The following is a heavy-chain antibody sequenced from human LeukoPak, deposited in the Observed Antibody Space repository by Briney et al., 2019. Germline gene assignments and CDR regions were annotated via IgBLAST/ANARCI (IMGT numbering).Heavy chain of an antibody. CDR1: GFTFSRYS. Sequence: GGSLSLSCAASGFTFSRYSMNWVGPAPGKGREGVEFIRYDGTNKYYADSVKGRFTISRDNSKNTLYLQMNSLRAEDTAVYYCAKGPPVVVTVILAEYFQHWGQGTLVTVSS. J-gene: IGHJ1*01. CDR2: IRYDGTNK. CDR3: AKGPPVVVTVILAEYFQH. D-gene: IGHD2-21*02. V-gene: IGHV3-30*02.